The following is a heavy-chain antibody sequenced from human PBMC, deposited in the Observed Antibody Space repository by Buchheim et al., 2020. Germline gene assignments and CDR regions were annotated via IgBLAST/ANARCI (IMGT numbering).Heavy chain of an antibody. D-gene: IGHD6-19*01. J-gene: IGHJ4*02. Sequence: QVQLVESGGGVVQPGRSLRLSCAASGFTFSSYAMHWVRQAPGKGLEWVAVIPYDGSSKYYADSVKGRFTISRDNSKNTLYLQMNSLRAQDTAVYYCARVEYSSGWYGAFDYWGQGTL. CDR1: GFTFSSYA. CDR2: IPYDGSSK. V-gene: IGHV3-30*04. CDR3: ARVEYSSGWYGAFDY.